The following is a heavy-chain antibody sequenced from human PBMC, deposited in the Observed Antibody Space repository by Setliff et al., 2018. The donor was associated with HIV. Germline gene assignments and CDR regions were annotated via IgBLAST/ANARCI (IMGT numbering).Heavy chain of an antibody. Sequence: SETLSLTCAAYGGSFSGYYWSWIRQPPGKGLEWIGEINHSGSTNYNPSLKSRVTLSVDTSKNQFSLNLSSVTAADTALYYCARGQENGDLRYWGQGTLVTVS. D-gene: IGHD3-10*01. CDR1: GGSFSGYY. CDR2: INHSGST. J-gene: IGHJ4*02. V-gene: IGHV4-34*01. CDR3: ARGQENGDLRY.